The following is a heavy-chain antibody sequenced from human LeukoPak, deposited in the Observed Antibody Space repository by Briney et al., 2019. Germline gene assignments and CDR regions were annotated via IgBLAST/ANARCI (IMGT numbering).Heavy chain of an antibody. CDR1: GFTFSSYS. CDR3: ARGIAAASFDY. CDR2: ISSSSSPI. J-gene: IGHJ4*02. Sequence: GGSLRLSCAASGFTFSSYSMNWVRQAPGKGLEWVSYISSSSSPIYYADSVKGRFTISRDNAKNSLYLQMNSLRAEDTAVYYGARGIAAASFDYWGQGTLVTVSS. D-gene: IGHD6-13*01. V-gene: IGHV3-48*04.